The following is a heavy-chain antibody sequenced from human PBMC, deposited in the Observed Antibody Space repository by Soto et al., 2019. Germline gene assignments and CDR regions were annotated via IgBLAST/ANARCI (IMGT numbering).Heavy chain of an antibody. V-gene: IGHV3-9*01. J-gene: IGHJ1*01. CDR1: GFTFDDYV. D-gene: IGHD3-10*01. CDR2: ISWNSGSK. Sequence: EVQLVESGGGLVQPGRSLRLSCAASGFTFDDYVMHWVRRAPGKGLEWVSGISWNSGSKDYADSVKGRFTISRDNAKNSLYLQMNRLRPEDTALYYCAKDAGRRGAEHLHHWGQGNLVIVSS. CDR3: AKDAGRRGAEHLHH.